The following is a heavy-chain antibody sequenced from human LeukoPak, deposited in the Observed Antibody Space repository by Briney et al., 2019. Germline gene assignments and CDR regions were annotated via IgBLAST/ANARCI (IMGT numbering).Heavy chain of an antibody. V-gene: IGHV3-7*02. CDR1: GFTFSSYW. CDR2: IKQDGSEK. Sequence: PGGSLRLSCAASGFTFSSYWMSWVRQAPGKGLEWVANIKQDGSEKYYVDSVKGRFTISRDNAKNTLYLQMNSLRAEDTAVYYCARFSYDSSGFYDYWGQGTLVTVSS. D-gene: IGHD3-22*01. J-gene: IGHJ4*02. CDR3: ARFSYDSSGFYDY.